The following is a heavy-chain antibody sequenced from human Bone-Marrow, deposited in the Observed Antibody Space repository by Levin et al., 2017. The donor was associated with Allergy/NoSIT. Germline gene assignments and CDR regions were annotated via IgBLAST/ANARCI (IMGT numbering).Heavy chain of an antibody. D-gene: IGHD6-19*01. CDR1: GFTFSGSA. CDR3: TRFSYSSGWHFDN. V-gene: IGHV3-73*01. J-gene: IGHJ4*02. CDR2: IRSKTNSYAT. Sequence: GGSLRLSSAASGFTFSGSAMHWVRQASGKGLEWVGRIRSKTNSYATDYAASVKGRFTMSRDDSKNTAYLQMNSLKTEDTAVYYCTRFSYSSGWHFDNWGQGTLVTVSS.